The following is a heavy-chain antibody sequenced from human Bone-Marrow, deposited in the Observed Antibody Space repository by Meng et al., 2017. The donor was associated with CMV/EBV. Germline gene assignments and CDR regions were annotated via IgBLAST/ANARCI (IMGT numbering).Heavy chain of an antibody. CDR1: GFTFSSYG. CDR3: AKGKIRDCTRNNCSDLDY. D-gene: IGHD2-2*01. CDR2: IRYDGSNK. J-gene: IGHJ4*02. Sequence: GESLKISCAASGFTFSSYGMHWVRQAPGKGLEWVAFIRYDGSNKYYADSVKGRFTISRDNARYSLYLQMSSLRAEDTALYYCAKGKIRDCTRNNCSDLDYWGQGTLVTFSS. V-gene: IGHV3-30*02.